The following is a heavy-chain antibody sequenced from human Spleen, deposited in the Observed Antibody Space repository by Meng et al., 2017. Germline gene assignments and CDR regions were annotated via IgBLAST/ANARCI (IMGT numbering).Heavy chain of an antibody. V-gene: IGHV4-34*01. CDR1: GWSFSDDY. CDR2: INHSGST. J-gene: IGHJ5*02. D-gene: IGHD3-10*01. Sequence: QRQLQQGGAGLLKASETLSLPCVVSGWSFSDDYWSWIRQPPGKGLEWSGEINHSGSTNYNPSLKSRVTISVDTSKNQFSLKLSSVTAADTAVYYCARGAAVLLWFGELCWFDPWGQGTLVTVSS. CDR3: ARGAAVLLWFGELCWFDP.